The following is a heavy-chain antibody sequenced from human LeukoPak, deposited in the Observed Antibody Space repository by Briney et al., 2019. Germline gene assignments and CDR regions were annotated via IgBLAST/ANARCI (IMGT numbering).Heavy chain of an antibody. V-gene: IGHV1-8*01. CDR3: ARGPALWFGELFDY. CDR1: GYTFTSYD. CDR2: MNPNSGNT. J-gene: IGHJ4*02. D-gene: IGHD3-10*01. Sequence: ASVKVSCKASGYTFTSYDINWVRQATGQGLEWMGWMNPNSGNTGYAQKFQGRVTMTRNTSISTAYMELSSLRSEDTAVYYCARGPALWFGELFDYWGQGTLVTVSS.